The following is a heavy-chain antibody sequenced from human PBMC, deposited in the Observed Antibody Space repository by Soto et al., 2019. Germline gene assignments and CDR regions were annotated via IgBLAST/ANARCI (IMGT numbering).Heavy chain of an antibody. V-gene: IGHV3-33*01. D-gene: IGHD3-10*01. Sequence: QVQLVESGGGVVQPRRSLRLSCAASGFTFSTYGMHWVRHAPGKGLEWVAVIWYDGSNKYYADSVKGRFTISRDNSKNTLYLQMNSLRAEDTAVYYCARDERDSGSLDYWGQGTLVTVSS. J-gene: IGHJ4*02. CDR1: GFTFSTYG. CDR2: IWYDGSNK. CDR3: ARDERDSGSLDY.